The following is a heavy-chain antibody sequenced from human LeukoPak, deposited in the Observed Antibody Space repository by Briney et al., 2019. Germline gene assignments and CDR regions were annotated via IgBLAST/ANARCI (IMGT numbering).Heavy chain of an antibody. CDR2: INPSGGST. CDR3: ARAPPAGSYSGSYDY. Sequence: GASVKVSCKASGYTFTSYYMHWVRQAPGQGLEWMGIINPSGGSTSYAQKFQGRVTMTRDMSTSTVYMELSSLRSEDTAVYYCARAPPAGSYSGSYDYWGQGTLVTVSS. J-gene: IGHJ4*02. CDR1: GYTFTSYY. V-gene: IGHV1-46*01. D-gene: IGHD1-26*01.